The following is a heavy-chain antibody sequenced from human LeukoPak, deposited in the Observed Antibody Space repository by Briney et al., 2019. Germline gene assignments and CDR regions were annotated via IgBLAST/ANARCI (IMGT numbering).Heavy chain of an antibody. CDR1: GFTFSSYG. J-gene: IGHJ6*03. V-gene: IGHV3-30*02. D-gene: IGHD3-22*01. CDR2: IRHDGSNK. Sequence: GGSLRLSCAASGFTFSSYGMHWVRQAPGKGLEWVAFIRHDGSNKYYADSVKGRFTISRDNSKNTLYLQMNSLRAEDTAVYYCAKDRISYDSSGLPMDVWGKGTTVTISS. CDR3: AKDRISYDSSGLPMDV.